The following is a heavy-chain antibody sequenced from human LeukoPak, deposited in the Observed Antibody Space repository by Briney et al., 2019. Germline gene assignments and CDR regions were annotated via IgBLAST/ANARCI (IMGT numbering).Heavy chain of an antibody. CDR2: IYTSGST. V-gene: IGHV4-61*02. D-gene: IGHD6-19*01. Sequence: SETLSLTCTVSGGSISSGNYYWSWIRQPAGKGLEWIGRIYTSGSTNYNPSLKSRVTISVDTSKNQFSLKLSSVTAADTAVYYCASPRPYSSGWYYFDYWGQGTLVTVSS. CDR3: ASPRPYSSGWYYFDY. CDR1: GGSISSGNYY. J-gene: IGHJ4*02.